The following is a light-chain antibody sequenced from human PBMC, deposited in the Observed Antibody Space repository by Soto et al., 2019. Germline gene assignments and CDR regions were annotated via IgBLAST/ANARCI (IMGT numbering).Light chain of an antibody. Sequence: SVLTHPRSVSGSPGQSFTMACTGTSSDVGAYNYVSWYQQHPGKAPKFMIYDVSKRPSGVPDRFSGSKSGNTASLTISGLQAEDEADYYCCSYAGTYSYVFGTGTKVTVL. CDR3: CSYAGTYSYV. CDR1: SSDVGAYNY. J-gene: IGLJ1*01. V-gene: IGLV2-11*01. CDR2: DVS.